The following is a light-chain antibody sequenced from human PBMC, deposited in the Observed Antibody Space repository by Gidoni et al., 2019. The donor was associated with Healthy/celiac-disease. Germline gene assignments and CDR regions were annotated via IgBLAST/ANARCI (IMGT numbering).Light chain of an antibody. CDR3: QQRSSWPRA. CDR2: DAS. CDR1: QSISSC. J-gene: IGKJ3*01. Sequence: EIVLTQSPATLSLSPGERATLSCRASQSISSCLAWYQQKPGQAPRLLIYDASNRATGIPARFSGSGSGTDFTLTISSLEPEDFTVYYCQQRSSWPRAFGPXTKVDFK. V-gene: IGKV3-11*01.